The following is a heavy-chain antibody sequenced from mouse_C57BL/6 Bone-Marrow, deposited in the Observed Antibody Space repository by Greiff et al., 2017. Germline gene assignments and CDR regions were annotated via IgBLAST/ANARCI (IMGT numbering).Heavy chain of an antibody. D-gene: IGHD1-1*01. CDR3: ARLGYYGSSHYFDY. CDR1: GYAFSSYW. Sequence: QLQQSGAELVKPGASVKISCKASGYAFSSYWMNWVKQRPGKGLEWIGQIYPGDGDTNYNGKFKGKATLTADKSSSTAYMQLSSLPSEDSAVYFCARLGYYGSSHYFDYWGQGTTLTVSS. J-gene: IGHJ2*01. CDR2: IYPGDGDT. V-gene: IGHV1-80*01.